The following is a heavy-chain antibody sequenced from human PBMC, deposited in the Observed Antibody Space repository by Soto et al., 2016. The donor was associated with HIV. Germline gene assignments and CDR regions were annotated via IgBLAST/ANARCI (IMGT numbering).Heavy chain of an antibody. CDR2: ISSTGNYI. D-gene: IGHD2-15*01. CDR1: GSTFSTYS. Sequence: EMQLVESGGGLVKPGGSLRVSCAASGSTFSTYSMNWVRQAPGKGLEWVSSISSTGNYIKYADSVKGRFTISRDNAKNSLYLQMNSLRVDDTAVYYCARDTSTYCSGGSCYEVYFDYWGQGTLVTVSS. V-gene: IGHV3-21*01. J-gene: IGHJ4*02. CDR3: ARDTSTYCSGGSCYEVYFDY.